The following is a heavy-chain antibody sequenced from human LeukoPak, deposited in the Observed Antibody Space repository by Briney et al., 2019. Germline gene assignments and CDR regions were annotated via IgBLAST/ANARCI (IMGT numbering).Heavy chain of an antibody. J-gene: IGHJ4*02. CDR1: GGSISSSSYY. CDR3: VRRGYSYRY. Sequence: SETLSLTCTVSGGSISSSSYYWGWIRQPPGKGLEWIGSIYYSGSTYYNPPLKSRVTISVDTSKNQFSLKLSSVTAADTAVYYCVRRGYSYRYWGQGTLVTVSS. D-gene: IGHD5-18*01. V-gene: IGHV4-39*07. CDR2: IYYSGST.